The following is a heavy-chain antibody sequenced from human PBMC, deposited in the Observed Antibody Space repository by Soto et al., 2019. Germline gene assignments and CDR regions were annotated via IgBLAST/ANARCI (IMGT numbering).Heavy chain of an antibody. CDR1: GFTFSSYS. CDR3: ARDWAAAMCFDI. Sequence: EVQLVESGGGLVKPGGSLRLSCAASGFTFSSYSMNWVRQAPGKGLEWVSSISSSSSYIYYADSVKGRFTISRDNAKNSLYLQMTSLRAEDTAVYYCARDWAAAMCFDIWGQGTMVTVSS. D-gene: IGHD2-2*01. J-gene: IGHJ3*02. V-gene: IGHV3-21*01. CDR2: ISSSSSYI.